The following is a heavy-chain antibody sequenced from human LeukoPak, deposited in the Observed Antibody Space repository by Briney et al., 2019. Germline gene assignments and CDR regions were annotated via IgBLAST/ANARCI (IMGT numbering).Heavy chain of an antibody. CDR2: IYASGGGT. Sequence: PGGSLRLSCAASGFTFSSYAMSWVRQAPGKGLEWVSAIYASGGGTFYADSVKGRFTISRDNSKNMLYLQMNSLRAEDTAVYYCAKNYYDSSGYYSWYFDYWGQGTLVTVSS. J-gene: IGHJ4*02. V-gene: IGHV3-23*01. CDR1: GFTFSSYA. CDR3: AKNYYDSSGYYSWYFDY. D-gene: IGHD3-22*01.